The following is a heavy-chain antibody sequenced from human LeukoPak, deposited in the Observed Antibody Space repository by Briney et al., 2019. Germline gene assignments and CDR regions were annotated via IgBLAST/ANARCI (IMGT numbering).Heavy chain of an antibody. Sequence: SVKVSCKASGGTFSSYAISWVRQAPGQGLEWMGRIIPIFGIANYAQKFQGRVTITADKSTSTAYMELSSLRPEDTAVYYCARDWEIVPAAIHESDYYYYGMDVWGQGTTVTVSS. V-gene: IGHV1-69*04. CDR3: ARDWEIVPAAIHESDYYYYGMDV. CDR2: IIPIFGIA. D-gene: IGHD2-2*02. J-gene: IGHJ6*02. CDR1: GGTFSSYA.